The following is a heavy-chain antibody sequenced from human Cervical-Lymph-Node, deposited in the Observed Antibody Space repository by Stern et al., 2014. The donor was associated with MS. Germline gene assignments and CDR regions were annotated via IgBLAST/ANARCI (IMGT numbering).Heavy chain of an antibody. J-gene: IGHJ4*02. D-gene: IGHD2-2*01. CDR3: AGPAPLD. CDR2: ITPALNVA. CDR1: GGTLSTYA. Sequence: VQLVQSGAELKKPGSSVKVSCKASGGTLSTYAITWVRQAPGQGLEWMGRITPALNVANYAQKFQGRLPITADKSTSTAYMEMSSLRSDDTAVYYCAGPAPLDWGQGTLVTVSS. V-gene: IGHV1-69*09.